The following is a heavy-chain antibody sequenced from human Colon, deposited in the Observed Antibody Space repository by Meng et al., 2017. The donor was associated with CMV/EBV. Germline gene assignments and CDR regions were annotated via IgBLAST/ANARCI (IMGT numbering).Heavy chain of an antibody. Sequence: VQLQQCGAAVLKPSAPLSLTCAVYGCAFSGYYWSWIRQPPGKGLEWIGEINHSGSTNYNPSLKSRVTISVDTSKNQFSLKLSSVTAADTAVYYCARGGAPRRPPGARWGQGTLVTASS. CDR1: GCAFSGYY. V-gene: IGHV4-34*01. CDR3: ARGGAPRRPPGAR. J-gene: IGHJ4*02. CDR2: INHSGST. D-gene: IGHD1-26*01.